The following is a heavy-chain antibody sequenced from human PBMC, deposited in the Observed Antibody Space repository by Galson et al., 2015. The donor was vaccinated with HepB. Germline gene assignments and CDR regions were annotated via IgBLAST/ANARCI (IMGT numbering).Heavy chain of an antibody. CDR1: GFTVSSNY. D-gene: IGHD4-11*01. Sequence: SLRLSCAASGFTVSSNYMSWVRQAPGKGLEWVAVVYRGGTTYSAESVTGRFTISRDNSANTLFLQMNSLRIEDTAVYYCARAPTVTPHFDSWGQGTLVTVSS. CDR3: ARAPTVTPHFDS. J-gene: IGHJ4*02. V-gene: IGHV3-66*01. CDR2: VYRGGTT.